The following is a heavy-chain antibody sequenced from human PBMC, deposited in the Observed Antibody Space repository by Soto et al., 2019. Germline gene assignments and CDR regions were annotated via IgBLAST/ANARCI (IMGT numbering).Heavy chain of an antibody. CDR3: AALIAAAGTGY. CDR2: IVVGSGNT. D-gene: IGHD6-13*01. Sequence: SVKVSCKASGSTFTSSAVQWVRQARGQRLEWIGWIVVGSGNTNYAQKFQERVTITRDMSTSTAYMELSSLRSEDTAVYYCAALIAAAGTGYWGQGTLVTVSS. CDR1: GSTFTSSA. J-gene: IGHJ4*02. V-gene: IGHV1-58*01.